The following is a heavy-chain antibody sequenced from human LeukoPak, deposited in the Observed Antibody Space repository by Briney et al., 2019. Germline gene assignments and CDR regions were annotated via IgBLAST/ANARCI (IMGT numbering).Heavy chain of an antibody. CDR3: ARVGGSNAFDI. V-gene: IGHV3-74*01. D-gene: IGHD1-26*01. J-gene: IGHJ3*02. CDR2: INSDGSST. Sequence: GGSLRLSCAVSGFTFSSYWVHWVRQAPGKGLAWVSPINSDGSSTSYADSVKGRFTISRDNAKNTLSLQMNSLRAEDTAVYYCARVGGSNAFDIWGQGTMVIVYS. CDR1: GFTFSSYW.